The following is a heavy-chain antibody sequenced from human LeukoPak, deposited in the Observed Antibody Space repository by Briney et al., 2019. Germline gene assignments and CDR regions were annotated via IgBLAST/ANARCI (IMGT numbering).Heavy chain of an antibody. CDR2: IWYDGSNK. J-gene: IGHJ4*02. Sequence: GRSLRLTCAASGFTFSSYGMHWVRQAPGKGLEWVAVIWYDGSNKYYADSVKGRFTISRDNSKNTLYLQMNSLRAEDTAVYYCAKDRYYYDSSGLFDYWGQGTLVTVSS. CDR3: AKDRYYYDSSGLFDY. V-gene: IGHV3-33*06. D-gene: IGHD3-22*01. CDR1: GFTFSSYG.